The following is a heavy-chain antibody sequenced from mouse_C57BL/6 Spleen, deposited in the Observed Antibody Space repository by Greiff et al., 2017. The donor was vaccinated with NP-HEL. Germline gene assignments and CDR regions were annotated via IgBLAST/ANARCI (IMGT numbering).Heavy chain of an antibody. J-gene: IGHJ4*01. CDR3: ASGGPIYYDYDGLYYYAMDY. Sequence: QVQLQQPGAELVKPGASVKLSCKASGYTFTSYWMHWVKQRPGQGLEWIGMIHPNSGSTNYNEKFKSKATLTVDKSSSTAYMQLSSLTSEDSAVYYCASGGPIYYDYDGLYYYAMDYWGQGTSVTVSS. V-gene: IGHV1-64*01. CDR2: IHPNSGST. D-gene: IGHD2-4*01. CDR1: GYTFTSYW.